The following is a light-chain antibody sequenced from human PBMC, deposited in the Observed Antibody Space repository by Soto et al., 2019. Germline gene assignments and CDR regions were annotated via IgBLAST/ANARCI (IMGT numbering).Light chain of an antibody. J-gene: IGLJ2*01. CDR1: SSDVGSYNL. CDR3: CSYAGSSTLVV. V-gene: IGLV2-23*01. CDR2: EGS. Sequence: QSALTQPASVSGSPGQSITISCTGTSSDVGSYNLVSWYQQHPGKAPKLMIYEGSKRPSGVSNRFSGSKSGNTASLTISGLQAEDEADYYGCSYAGSSTLVVFGGGTKLTV.